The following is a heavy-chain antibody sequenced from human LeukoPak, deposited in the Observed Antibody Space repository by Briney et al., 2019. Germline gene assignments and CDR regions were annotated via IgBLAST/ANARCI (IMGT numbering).Heavy chain of an antibody. V-gene: IGHV3-7*01. D-gene: IGHD2-15*01. CDR3: ARDLGSGMDV. CDR2: IKQGGSEK. CDR1: GFTFSYYW. J-gene: IGHJ6*02. Sequence: GGSLRLSCAASGFTFSYYWMGWVRQAPGKGLEWVANIKQGGSEKYSVDSVKGRFTISRDNAKNSLYLQMNSLRVEDTAVYYCARDLGSGMDVWGQGTTVIVSS.